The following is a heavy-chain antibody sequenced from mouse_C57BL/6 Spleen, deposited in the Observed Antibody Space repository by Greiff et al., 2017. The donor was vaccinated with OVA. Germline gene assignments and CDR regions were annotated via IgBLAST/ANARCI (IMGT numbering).Heavy chain of an antibody. J-gene: IGHJ2*01. D-gene: IGHD1-1*01. Sequence: EVQLQESGAELVKPGASVKLSCTASGFNIKDYYMHWVKQRTEQGLEWIGSIDPEDGETKYAPKFQGKATITADTSSNPAYLQLSSLTSEDTAVYYCASYYYGGLYFDYWGQGTTLTVSS. CDR1: GFNIKDYY. V-gene: IGHV14-2*01. CDR3: ASYYYGGLYFDY. CDR2: IDPEDGET.